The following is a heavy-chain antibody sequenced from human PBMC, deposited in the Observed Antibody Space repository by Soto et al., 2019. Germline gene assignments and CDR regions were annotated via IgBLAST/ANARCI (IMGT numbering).Heavy chain of an antibody. V-gene: IGHV3-23*01. CDR1: GFTFSSYA. CDR2: ISGSGGST. J-gene: IGHJ6*03. CDR3: APPPRGQQLEVYYMDV. D-gene: IGHD6-13*01. Sequence: GGSLRLSCAASGFTFSSYAMSWVRQAPGKGLEWVSAISGSGGSTYYADSVKGRFTISRDNSKNTLYLQMNSLRAEDTAVYYCAPPPRGQQLEVYYMDVWGKGTTVTVSS.